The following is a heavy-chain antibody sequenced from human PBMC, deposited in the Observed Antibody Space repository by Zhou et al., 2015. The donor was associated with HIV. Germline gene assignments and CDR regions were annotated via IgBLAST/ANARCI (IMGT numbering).Heavy chain of an antibody. J-gene: IGHJ4*02. CDR2: INWNGGST. Sequence: EVQLVESGRNVVRPGGSLRLSCAASGFTFDDFGMSWVRQVPGKGLEWVSGINWNGGSTRYADSVKGRFTISRDNAKNSLYLQMNSLRVEDTALYYCARGGPDNGYFYLDYWGQGTLVTVSS. D-gene: IGHD3-22*01. CDR1: GFTFDDFG. CDR3: ARGGPDNGYFYLDY. V-gene: IGHV3-20*04.